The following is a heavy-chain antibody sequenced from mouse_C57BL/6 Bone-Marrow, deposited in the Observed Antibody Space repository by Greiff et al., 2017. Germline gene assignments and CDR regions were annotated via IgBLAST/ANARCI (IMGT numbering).Heavy chain of an antibody. D-gene: IGHD4-1*01. Sequence: EVKLVESGGDLVKPGGSLKLSCAASGFTFSSYGMSWVRQTPDKRLEWVATISSGGSYTYYPDSVEGRFTISRDNAKNTLYLQMSSLKSEDTAMYYCARRDWDAFAYWGQGTLVTVSA. J-gene: IGHJ3*01. CDR3: ARRDWDAFAY. CDR2: ISSGGSYT. V-gene: IGHV5-6*02. CDR1: GFTFSSYG.